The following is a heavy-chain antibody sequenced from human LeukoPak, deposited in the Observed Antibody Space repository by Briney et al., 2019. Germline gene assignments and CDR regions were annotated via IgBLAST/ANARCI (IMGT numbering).Heavy chain of an antibody. J-gene: IGHJ6*03. V-gene: IGHV1-8*01. Sequence: ASVKVSCKASGYTFTSYDINWVRQATGQGLEWMGWTSPKSGKTGYAQKFQGRVTMTRNTSISTSYMELSSLRSEDTAVYYCARGRGIVLMVYYMDVWGKGTTVTVSS. D-gene: IGHD2-8*01. CDR2: TSPKSGKT. CDR1: GYTFTSYD. CDR3: ARGRGIVLMVYYMDV.